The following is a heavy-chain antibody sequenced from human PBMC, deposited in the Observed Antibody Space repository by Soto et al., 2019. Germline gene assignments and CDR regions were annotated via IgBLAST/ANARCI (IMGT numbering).Heavy chain of an antibody. CDR2: ILYDGSKR. D-gene: IGHD1-26*01. Sequence: QVQLVESGGGAVQPGTSLRLSCAASGFTFSSHGMHWVRQAPGKGLEWVAVILYDGSKRFYADSVKGRFTISRDNPQNTLYLQMNGLRPEDTAVYYCAKDRGVGTIDAFDTWGQGTMVTVSS. CDR3: AKDRGVGTIDAFDT. J-gene: IGHJ3*02. CDR1: GFTFSSHG. V-gene: IGHV3-30*18.